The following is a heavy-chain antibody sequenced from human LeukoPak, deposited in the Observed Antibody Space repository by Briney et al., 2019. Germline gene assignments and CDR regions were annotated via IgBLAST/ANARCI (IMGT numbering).Heavy chain of an antibody. CDR3: ARGDSSSSRSNWFDP. J-gene: IGHJ5*02. CDR1: GFTFSSYA. V-gene: IGHV3-30*04. CDR2: ISYDGSNK. D-gene: IGHD6-6*01. Sequence: PGRSLRLSCAASGFTFSSYAMHWVRQAPGKGLEWVAVISYDGSNKYYADSVKGRFTISRDNSKNTLYLQMNSLRAEDTAVYYCARGDSSSSRSNWFDPWGQGTLVTVSS.